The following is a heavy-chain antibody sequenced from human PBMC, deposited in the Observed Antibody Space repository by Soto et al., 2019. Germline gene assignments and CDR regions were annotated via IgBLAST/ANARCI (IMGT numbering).Heavy chain of an antibody. CDR1: GFTFSNYW. D-gene: IGHD4-17*01. CDR2: IKQDGSVK. J-gene: IGHJ4*02. CDR3: AKLRGDYTVFDY. V-gene: IGHV3-7*03. Sequence: PGGSLRLSCAPSGFTFSNYWMSWVRQAPGQGLEWVASIKQDGSVKHYVDSVKGRFTTSRDNAEKSLHLQMNSLRAEDTAVYYCAKLRGDYTVFDYWGQGARVTVSS.